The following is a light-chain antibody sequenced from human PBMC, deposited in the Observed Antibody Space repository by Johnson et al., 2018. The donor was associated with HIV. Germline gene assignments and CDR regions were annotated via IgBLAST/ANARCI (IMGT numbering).Light chain of an antibody. Sequence: QSVLTQPPSVSAAPGQKVTISCSGSSSNIGNNYVSWYQQLPGAAPKLLIYENNKRPSGIPDRVSGSKYGTSATLGITGLQTGDEADYYCGTVDSSLSPYVFRTGTKVTVL. CDR3: GTVDSSLSPYV. J-gene: IGLJ1*01. CDR1: SSNIGNNY. CDR2: ENN. V-gene: IGLV1-51*02.